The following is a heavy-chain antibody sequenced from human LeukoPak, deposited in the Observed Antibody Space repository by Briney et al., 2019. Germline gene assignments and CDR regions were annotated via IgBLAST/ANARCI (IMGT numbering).Heavy chain of an antibody. J-gene: IGHJ4*02. CDR2: IWYDGSNK. D-gene: IGHD6-19*01. CDR1: GFTFSSYG. V-gene: IGHV3-33*01. Sequence: PGGSLRLSCAASGFTFSSYGMHWVRQAPGKGLEWVAVIWYDGSNKYYADSVKGRFTISRDNSKNTLYLQMNSLRAEDTAVYYCARAAYSSGWYIADYWGQGTLATVSS. CDR3: ARAAYSSGWYIADY.